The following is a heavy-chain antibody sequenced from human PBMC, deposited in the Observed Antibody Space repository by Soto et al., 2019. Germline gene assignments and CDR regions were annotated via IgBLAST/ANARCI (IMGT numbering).Heavy chain of an antibody. CDR1: GGSLSTNP. CDR3: ARRDSGGFFRFFDS. D-gene: IGHD2-15*01. Sequence: GASVKVSCKASGGSLSTNPISWARQAPGQGLEWMGGTGSGTGPGNNAQKFQGRPTVTADKSTSTVCMELTNLSSEDTAVYYRARRDSGGFFRFFDSWGQGTLVTVSS. J-gene: IGHJ4*02. V-gene: IGHV1-69*06. CDR2: TGSGTGPG.